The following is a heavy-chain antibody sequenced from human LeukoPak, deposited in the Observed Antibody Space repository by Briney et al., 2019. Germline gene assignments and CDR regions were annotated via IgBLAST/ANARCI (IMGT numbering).Heavy chain of an antibody. V-gene: IGHV4-61*02. J-gene: IGHJ4*02. CDR2: IYTSGRT. Sequence: SETLSLTCTVSGGSISSGSYYWSWIRQPPGKGLEWIGRIYTSGRTNYNPSLKSRVTISVDTSKNQFSLKLSSVTAADTAVYYCARADRITGTDFDYWGQGTLVTVSS. CDR1: GGSISSGSYY. D-gene: IGHD1-20*01. CDR3: ARADRITGTDFDY.